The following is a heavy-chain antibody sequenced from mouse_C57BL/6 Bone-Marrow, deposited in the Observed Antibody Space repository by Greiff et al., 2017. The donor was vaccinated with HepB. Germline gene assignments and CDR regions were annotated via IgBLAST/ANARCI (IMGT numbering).Heavy chain of an antibody. D-gene: IGHD1-1*01. V-gene: IGHV1-62-2*01. CDR2: FYPGSGSI. J-gene: IGHJ1*03. CDR1: GYTFTEYT. CDR3: ARREYHCSSYVWYFDV. Sequence: VKLMESGAELVKPGASVKLSCKASGYTFTEYTIHWVKQRSGQGLEWIGWFYPGSGSIKYNEKFKDKATLTADKSSSTVYMELSRLTSEDSAIYFCARREYHCSSYVWYFDVWGTGTTVTVSS.